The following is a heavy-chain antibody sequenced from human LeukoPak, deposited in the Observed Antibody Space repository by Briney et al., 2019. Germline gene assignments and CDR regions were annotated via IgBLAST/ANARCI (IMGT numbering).Heavy chain of an antibody. CDR1: GYTFASYR. Sequence: ASVKVSCKTSGYTFASYRITWVRQAPGQGLEWMGWISVNNGDTIPAQGFQGRITMTTDTSTSTAYMELTSLISDDTAVYYCARYKHHNYFDFWGRGTLVTVSS. V-gene: IGHV1-18*01. J-gene: IGHJ4*02. CDR2: ISVNNGDT. D-gene: IGHD1-1*01. CDR3: ARYKHHNYFDF.